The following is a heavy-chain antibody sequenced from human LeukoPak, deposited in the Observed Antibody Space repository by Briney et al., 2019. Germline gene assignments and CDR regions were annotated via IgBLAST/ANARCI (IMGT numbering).Heavy chain of an antibody. J-gene: IGHJ4*02. CDR3: ARDRSGTTDY. V-gene: IGHV3-66*01. D-gene: IGHD1-1*01. CDR2: IYSGGST. Sequence: GGSLRLSCAASGFTVSSNYMSWVRQAPGKVLEWVSVIYSGGSTYYADSVKGRFTISRDNSKNTLYLQMNSLRAEDTAVYYCARDRSGTTDYWGQGTLVTVSS. CDR1: GFTVSSNY.